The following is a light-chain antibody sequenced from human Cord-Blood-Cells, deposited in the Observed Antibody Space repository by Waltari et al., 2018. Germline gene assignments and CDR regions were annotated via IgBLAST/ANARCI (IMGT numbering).Light chain of an antibody. CDR3: QQSYSTPIT. V-gene: IGKV1-39*01. CDR2: AAS. Sequence: DIQLTQSPSSLSASVVDRVTITCRASQSISSYLNWYQQKPGKAPKLLIYAASSLQSGVPSRFSGSGSGTDLTLTISSLQPEDFATYYCQQSYSTPITFGQGTRLEIK. CDR1: QSISSY. J-gene: IGKJ5*01.